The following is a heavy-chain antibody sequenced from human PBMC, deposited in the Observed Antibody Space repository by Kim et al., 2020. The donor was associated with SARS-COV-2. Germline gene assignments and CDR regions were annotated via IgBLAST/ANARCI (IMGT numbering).Heavy chain of an antibody. CDR3: AKDQYSGSYFSPRGADFDS. CDR1: GFSFISHA. V-gene: IGHV3-23*01. Sequence: GGSLRHSCAASGFSFISHAMGWVRQAPGKGLEWVSGISGSGGSTSYADSVKGRFTISRDNSKNTLYLQLNSLRAEDTAVYYCAKDQYSGSYFSPRGADFDSWGQGTLVTVSS. J-gene: IGHJ4*02. D-gene: IGHD1-26*01. CDR2: ISGSGGST.